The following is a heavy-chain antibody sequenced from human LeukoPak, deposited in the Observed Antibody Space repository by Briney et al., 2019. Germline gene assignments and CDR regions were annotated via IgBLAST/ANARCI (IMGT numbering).Heavy chain of an antibody. CDR3: ARPRTTMDFDY. Sequence: PSQTLSLTCTVSGGSISSGSYYWSWIRQPAGKGLEWIGRIYTSGSTNYNPSLKSRVTISVDTSKNQFSLKLSSVTAADTAVYYCARPRTTMDFDYWGQGTLVTVSS. CDR2: IYTSGST. V-gene: IGHV4-61*02. J-gene: IGHJ4*02. D-gene: IGHD4/OR15-4a*01. CDR1: GGSISSGSYY.